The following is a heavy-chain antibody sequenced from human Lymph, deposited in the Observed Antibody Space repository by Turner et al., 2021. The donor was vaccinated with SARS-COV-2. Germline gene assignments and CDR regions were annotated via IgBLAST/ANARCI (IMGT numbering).Heavy chain of an antibody. CDR1: GFTFDDYA. CDR2: ISGDGGST. J-gene: IGHJ4*02. V-gene: IGHV3-43*02. D-gene: IGHD5-12*01. CDR3: AKEGLSGRRLQFVPYFAY. Sequence: EVQLVESGGGVVQPGGSLRLSCAASGFTFDDYAMHWVRQAPGKCLEWVSLISGDGGSTYYADSVKGRFTISRDDSKNSLYLQINSLRTEDTALYYCAKEGLSGRRLQFVPYFAYWGQGTLVSVSS.